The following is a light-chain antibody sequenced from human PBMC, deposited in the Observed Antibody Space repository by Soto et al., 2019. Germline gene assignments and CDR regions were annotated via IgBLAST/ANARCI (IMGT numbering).Light chain of an antibody. CDR3: QQDYSTPPYT. J-gene: IGKJ2*01. CDR1: QSVLYSSNNKNY. Sequence: DIVMTQSPDSLAVSLGERATINCKSSQSVLYSSNNKNYLAWYQQKPGQPPKLLIYWASTRESGVPDRFSGSGSGTDFTLTSSSLQDEDVAVYYCQQDYSTPPYTFGQGTKLEIK. V-gene: IGKV4-1*01. CDR2: WAS.